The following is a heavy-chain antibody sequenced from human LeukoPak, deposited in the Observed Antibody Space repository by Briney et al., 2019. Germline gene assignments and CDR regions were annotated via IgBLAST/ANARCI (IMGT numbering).Heavy chain of an antibody. V-gene: IGHV4-34*01. CDR1: GGSFSGYY. Sequence: SETLSLTCAVYGGSFSGYYWSWIRQPPGKGLEWIGEINHSGSTNYNPSLKSRVTISVDTSKNQFSLKLSSVTAADTAVYYCARGRARFDYYYYGMDVWGQGTTVTVSS. J-gene: IGHJ6*02. CDR3: ARGRARFDYYYYGMDV. D-gene: IGHD3-10*01. CDR2: INHSGST.